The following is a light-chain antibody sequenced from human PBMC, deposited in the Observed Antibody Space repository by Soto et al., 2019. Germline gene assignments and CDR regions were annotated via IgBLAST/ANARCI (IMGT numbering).Light chain of an antibody. J-gene: IGKJ1*01. Sequence: EIVLTQSPATLSLSPGEGATLSCGASQTVGSTCLDWFQQKPGLAPRLLMYETSSRATGIPDRFSGSGSGTDFTLTISRLEPEYFAVCYCQPFGSSAWTFGQGTKVEIK. CDR2: ETS. CDR3: QPFGSSAWT. CDR1: QTVGSTC. V-gene: IGKV3D-20*01.